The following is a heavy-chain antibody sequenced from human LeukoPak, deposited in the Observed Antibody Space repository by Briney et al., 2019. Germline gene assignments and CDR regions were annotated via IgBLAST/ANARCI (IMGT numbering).Heavy chain of an antibody. CDR2: MNPNSGNT. CDR1: GYTFTSYD. D-gene: IGHD1-26*01. J-gene: IGHJ5*02. V-gene: IGHV1-8*01. CDR3: ARGGKLCSGRRPCWFDP. Sequence: GASVKVSCKASGYTFTSYDINWVRQATGQGLEWMGWMNPNSGNTGYAQKFQGRVTMTRNTSISTAYMELSSLRSEDTAVYYCARGGKLCSGRRPCWFDPWGQGTQVTVSS.